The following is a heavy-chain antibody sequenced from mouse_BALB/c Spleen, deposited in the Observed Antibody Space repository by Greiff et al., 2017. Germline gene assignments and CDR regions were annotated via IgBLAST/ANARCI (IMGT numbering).Heavy chain of an antibody. D-gene: IGHD2-12*01. CDR2: ISSGGSYT. CDR1: GFTFSSYG. CDR3: AIYDEGFAY. J-gene: IGHJ3*01. Sequence: EVKLMESGGDLVKPGGSLKLSCAASGFTFSSYGMSWVRQTPDKRLEWVATISSGGSYTYYPDSVKGRFTISRDNAKNTLYLQMSSLKSEDTAMYYCAIYDEGFAYWGQGTLVTVSA. V-gene: IGHV5-6*01.